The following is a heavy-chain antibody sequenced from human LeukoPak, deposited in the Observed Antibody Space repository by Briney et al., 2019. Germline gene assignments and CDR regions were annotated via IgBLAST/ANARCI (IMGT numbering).Heavy chain of an antibody. V-gene: IGHV3-23*01. CDR2: ISASGDRT. CDR3: AKGGGWLYYFDY. D-gene: IGHD6-19*01. CDR1: GFTFSNFA. Sequence: PGGSLRLSCAASGFTFSNFAMNWVRQAPGKGLEWVSAISASGDRTYYADSVKGRFTISRDNSKNTLYLQMNSLRAEDTAVYYCAKGGGWLYYFDYWGQGTLVTVSS. J-gene: IGHJ4*02.